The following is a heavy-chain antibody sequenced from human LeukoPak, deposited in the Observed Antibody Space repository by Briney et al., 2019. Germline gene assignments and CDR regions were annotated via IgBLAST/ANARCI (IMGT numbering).Heavy chain of an antibody. Sequence: GGSLRLSCAASGFTFSNYAMSWVRRAPGKGLEWVSAISGSGGTHYADSVKGRFTISRDKSKNTLYLQMNSLRAEDTAVYYCAKDTIAVASNFDYWGQGTLVTVSS. CDR2: ISGSGGT. CDR1: GFTFSNYA. J-gene: IGHJ4*02. CDR3: AKDTIAVASNFDY. V-gene: IGHV3-23*01. D-gene: IGHD6-19*01.